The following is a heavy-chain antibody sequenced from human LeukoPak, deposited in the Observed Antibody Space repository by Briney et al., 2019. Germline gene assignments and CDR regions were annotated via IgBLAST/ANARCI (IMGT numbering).Heavy chain of an antibody. Sequence: GGSLRLSCAASGFTVSDNYMSWVRQAPGKGLEWVSVIYSGGSTYYADSVKGRFTISRDNSKNTLYLQMNSLRAEDTAVYYCARDEAVNWFDPWGQGTLVTVSS. D-gene: IGHD6-19*01. J-gene: IGHJ5*02. CDR3: ARDEAVNWFDP. V-gene: IGHV3-66*01. CDR1: GFTVSDNY. CDR2: IYSGGST.